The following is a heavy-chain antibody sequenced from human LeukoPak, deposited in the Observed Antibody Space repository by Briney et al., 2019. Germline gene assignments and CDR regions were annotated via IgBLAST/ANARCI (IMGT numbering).Heavy chain of an antibody. CDR3: ARDGQLVLYYYYGMDV. CDR1: GYTFTSYG. J-gene: IGHJ6*02. V-gene: IGHV1-18*01. D-gene: IGHD6-13*01. CDR2: ISAYNGNT. Sequence: GASVKVSCKASGYTFTSYGISWVRQAPGQGLEWMGWISAYNGNTNYAQKLQGRVTMTTDTSTSTAYMELRSLRSDDTAVYYCARDGQLVLYYYYGMDVWGQGTTVTVSS.